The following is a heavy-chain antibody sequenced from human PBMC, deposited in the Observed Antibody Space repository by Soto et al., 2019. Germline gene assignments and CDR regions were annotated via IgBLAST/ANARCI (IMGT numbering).Heavy chain of an antibody. CDR1: GFTFSSDW. CDR2: INSDGSST. CDR3: AREWRYFDWYPKARGAFDI. J-gene: IGHJ3*02. D-gene: IGHD3-9*01. V-gene: IGHV3-74*01. Sequence: EVQLVESGGGLVQPGGSLRLSCAASGFTFSSDWMHWVRQGPGKGLVWVSRINSDGSSTIYADSVKGRFTISRDNAKNTLYRHMNSLRAEDTAVYYCAREWRYFDWYPKARGAFDIWGQGTMVTVSS.